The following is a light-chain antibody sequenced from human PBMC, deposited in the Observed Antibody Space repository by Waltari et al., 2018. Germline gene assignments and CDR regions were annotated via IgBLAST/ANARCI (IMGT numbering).Light chain of an antibody. J-gene: IGLJ2*01. CDR1: NDAIGAYNY. V-gene: IGLV2-14*03. Sequence: QSALTQPASVSGSPGQSITISCTGPNDAIGAYNYVSWYQLHPGQAPKLIIYDVSKRPSGVSDRFSGSKSANTASLTISDLQAEDDNDYYCSSYTTGRTVVIFGGGTKLTVL. CDR3: SSYTTGRTVVI. CDR2: DVS.